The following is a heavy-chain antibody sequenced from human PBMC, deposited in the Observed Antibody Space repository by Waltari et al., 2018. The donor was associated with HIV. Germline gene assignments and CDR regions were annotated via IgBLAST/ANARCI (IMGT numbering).Heavy chain of an antibody. CDR1: GGSITSYI. CDR3: ARGIFGGNPGY. D-gene: IGHD2-15*01. J-gene: IGHJ4*02. Sequence: QLQLRESGPGLVKPLETVALNCSVSGGSITSYIWSWYRQPPAKGLGWIGYIHSTGRTNYSPSLKSLVTISLDTSKTFFSLRLDSVTAADTAIYYGARGIFGGNPGYWGRGTLITVSS. CDR2: IHSTGRT. V-gene: IGHV4-59*01.